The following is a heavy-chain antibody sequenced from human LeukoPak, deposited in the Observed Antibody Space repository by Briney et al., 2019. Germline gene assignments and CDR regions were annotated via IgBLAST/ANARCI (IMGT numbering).Heavy chain of an antibody. CDR2: ISSSTSYI. CDR3: VRGTNSPGLDH. D-gene: IGHD4-23*01. CDR1: GFTFSSYS. J-gene: IGHJ4*02. Sequence: GGSLRLSCAASGFTFSSYSMNWIRQAPGKGLEWVSSISSSTSYIYYADSVKGRFTISKDNAKNSLYLQMNSLRAEDTAVYYCVRGTNSPGLDHWGQGTLVTVSS. V-gene: IGHV3-21*01.